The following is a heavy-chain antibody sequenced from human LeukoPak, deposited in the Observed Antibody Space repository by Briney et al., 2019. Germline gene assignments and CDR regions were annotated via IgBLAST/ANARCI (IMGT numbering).Heavy chain of an antibody. V-gene: IGHV4-34*01. Sequence: SETLSLTCAVYGGSFSGYYWSWIRQPPGKGLEWIGEINHSGSTNYNPSLKSRVTISVDTSKNQFSLKLSSVTAADTAVYYCHAAAGREYYYYYYVDVWGKGTTVTVSS. D-gene: IGHD6-13*01. CDR2: INHSGST. CDR3: HAAAGREYYYYYYVDV. CDR1: GGSFSGYY. J-gene: IGHJ6*03.